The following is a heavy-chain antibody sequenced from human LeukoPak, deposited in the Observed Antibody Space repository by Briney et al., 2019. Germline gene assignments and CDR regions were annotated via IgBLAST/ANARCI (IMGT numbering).Heavy chain of an antibody. Sequence: SETLSLPCTVSGGSISSYYWSWIRQPPGKGLEWIGYIYYSGSTYYNPSLKSRVTISVDTSKNQFSLKLNSVTAADTAVYYCARLTEDSSGYLDYWGQGTLVTVSS. CDR2: IYYSGST. V-gene: IGHV4-59*04. J-gene: IGHJ4*02. CDR1: GGSISSYY. D-gene: IGHD3-22*01. CDR3: ARLTEDSSGYLDY.